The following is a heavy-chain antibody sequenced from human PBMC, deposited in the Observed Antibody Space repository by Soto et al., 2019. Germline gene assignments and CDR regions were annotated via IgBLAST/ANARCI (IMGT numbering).Heavy chain of an antibody. J-gene: IGHJ4*02. CDR3: ARVHNWNYDY. CDR2: ILYDGRKK. Sequence: GSLRLSCAASGFTFSNYAMHWVRQAPGKGLDWVSLILYDGRKKYYADSVKGRFTISRDDSKNTLYLQMDSLRAEDTALYYCARVHNWNYDYWGQGTLVTVSS. V-gene: IGHV3-30*04. CDR1: GFTFSNYA. D-gene: IGHD2-21*01.